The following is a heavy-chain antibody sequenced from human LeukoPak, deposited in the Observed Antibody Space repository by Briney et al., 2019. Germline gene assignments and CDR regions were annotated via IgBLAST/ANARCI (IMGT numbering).Heavy chain of an antibody. V-gene: IGHV3-30*18. CDR3: AKDFARIPTYYYYYYMDV. CDR1: GFTFSDYY. J-gene: IGHJ6*03. CDR2: ISYDGSNK. Sequence: PGGSLRLSCAATGFTFSDYYMSWIRQAPGKGLEWVAVISYDGSNKYYADSVKGRFTISRDNSKNTLYLQMNSLRAEDTAVYYCAKDFARIPTYYYYYYMDVWGKGTTVTVSS. D-gene: IGHD2-15*01.